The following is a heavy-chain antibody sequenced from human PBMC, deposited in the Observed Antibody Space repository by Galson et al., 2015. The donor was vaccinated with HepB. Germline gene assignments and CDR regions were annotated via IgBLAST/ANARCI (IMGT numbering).Heavy chain of an antibody. V-gene: IGHV1-69*13. CDR1: GGTFSSYA. CDR2: IIPIFGTA. CDR3: ARRGLRCSSTSCLYHPDRRYYYYYMDV. J-gene: IGHJ6*03. D-gene: IGHD2-2*01. Sequence: SVKVSCKASGGTFSSYAISWVRQAPGQGLEWMGGIIPIFGTANYAQKFQGRVTITADESTSTAYMELSSLRSEDTAVYYCARRGLRCSSTSCLYHPDRRYYYYYMDVWGKGTTVTVSS.